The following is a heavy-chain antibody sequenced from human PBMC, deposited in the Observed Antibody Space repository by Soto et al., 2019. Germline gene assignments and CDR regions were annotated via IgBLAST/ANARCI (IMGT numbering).Heavy chain of an antibody. CDR2: INHSGST. CDR1: GGSFSGYY. Sequence: SETLSLTCAVYGGSFSGYYWSWIRQPPGKGLEWIGEINHSGSTNYNPSLKSRVTISVDTSKHQFSLKLSSVTAADTAVYYCASLGDSGYENYYYYGMDVWGQGTTVT. CDR3: ASLGDSGYENYYYYGMDV. J-gene: IGHJ6*02. V-gene: IGHV4-34*01. D-gene: IGHD5-12*01.